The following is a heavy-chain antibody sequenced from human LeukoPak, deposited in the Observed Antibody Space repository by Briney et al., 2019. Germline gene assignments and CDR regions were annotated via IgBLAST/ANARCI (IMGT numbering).Heavy chain of an antibody. J-gene: IGHJ4*02. CDR2: INPNSGGT. Sequence: ASVKVSYKASGYTFTGYYMHWVRQAPGQGLEWMGWINPNSGGTNYAQKFQGRVTMTRDTSISTAYMELSRLRSDDTAVYYCARGPVGVTATYYFDYWGQGTLVTVSS. D-gene: IGHD2-21*02. V-gene: IGHV1-2*02. CDR3: ARGPVGVTATYYFDY. CDR1: GYTFTGYY.